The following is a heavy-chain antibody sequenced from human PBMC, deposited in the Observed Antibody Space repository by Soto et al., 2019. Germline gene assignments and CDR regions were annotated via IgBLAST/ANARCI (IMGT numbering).Heavy chain of an antibody. Sequence: QVQLQESGPGLVKPSQTLSLTCTVSGGSINSGGYYWSWIRQHPGKGLEWIGYIYYSESTFYNPSRKSRVTISVDTSKNQFSLKLSSVTAADTAVYYCAASCVACGGFNYYGMDVWGQGTTVTVSS. CDR1: GGSINSGGYY. V-gene: IGHV4-31*03. CDR2: IYYSEST. J-gene: IGHJ6*02. D-gene: IGHD2-21*01. CDR3: AASCVACGGFNYYGMDV.